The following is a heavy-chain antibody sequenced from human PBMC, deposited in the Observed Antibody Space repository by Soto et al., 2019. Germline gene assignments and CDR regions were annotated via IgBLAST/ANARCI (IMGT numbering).Heavy chain of an antibody. V-gene: IGHV1-69*01. CDR2: IIPIFGTA. CDR1: GGTFSSYA. Sequence: QVQLVQSGAEVKKPGSSVKVSCKASGGTFSSYAISWVRQAPGQGLEWMGGIIPIFGTANYAQKFQGRVTITAYESTSTAYMELSSLRSEDTAVYYCARGESVVPATIDVYYYYGMDVWGQGTTVTVAS. CDR3: ARGESVVPATIDVYYYYGMDV. J-gene: IGHJ6*02. D-gene: IGHD2-2*01.